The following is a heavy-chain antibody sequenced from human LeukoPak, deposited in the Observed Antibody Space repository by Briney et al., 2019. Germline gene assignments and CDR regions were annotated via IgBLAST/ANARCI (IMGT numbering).Heavy chain of an antibody. J-gene: IGHJ4*02. CDR2: INNNNGNA. D-gene: IGHD4-23*01. CDR1: GYRFSTSG. Sequence: ASVNVSCKASGYRFSTSGISWMRQAPGQGPEWMGWINNNNGNANYAQNLQGRVIMTTDTSTNTAYMELRSLRSDDTAVYYCAKDDTMVGDHWGQGTLVTVSS. CDR3: AKDDTMVGDH. V-gene: IGHV1-18*01.